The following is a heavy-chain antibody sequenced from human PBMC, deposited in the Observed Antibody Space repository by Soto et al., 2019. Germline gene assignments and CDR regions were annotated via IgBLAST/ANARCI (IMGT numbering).Heavy chain of an antibody. Sequence: EVHLVESGGGLVHPGGSLRLSCAASGFSFSVSAMHSVRQASGRWPELVGRLSCKANGNGTTYAVSARGRFTSSRDDSENVAYLQMNSLNTGDSAVSYVTTVGYISCGRSRCSDNWGQGTRVTVSS. CDR1: GFSFSVSA. V-gene: IGHV3-73*01. J-gene: IGHJ4*02. CDR3: TTVGYISCGRSRCSDN. CDR2: LSCKANGNGT. D-gene: IGHD2-15*01.